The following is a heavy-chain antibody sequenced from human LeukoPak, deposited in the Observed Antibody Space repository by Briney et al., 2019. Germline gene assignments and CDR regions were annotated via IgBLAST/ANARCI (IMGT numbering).Heavy chain of an antibody. CDR2: IKPDGSES. V-gene: IGHV3-7*01. CDR3: ASITWYSTSWYFDY. J-gene: IGHJ4*02. D-gene: IGHD6-19*01. Sequence: PGGSLRLSCAASGFTFSSYWMSWVRQAPGRGLERVANIKPDGSESYYVDSVKGRFTFSRDNAKNSLYLQMSSLRADDTAVYYCASITWYSTSWYFDYWGQGILVTVSS. CDR1: GFTFSSYW.